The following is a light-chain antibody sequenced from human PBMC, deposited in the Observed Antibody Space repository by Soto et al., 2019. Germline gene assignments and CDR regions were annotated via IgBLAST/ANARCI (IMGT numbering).Light chain of an antibody. V-gene: IGLV2-14*03. Sequence: QSALTQPGSVTGSTGQSITISCTGTSSDVGAYNFVSWHQQHPGKAPKLMIYNVYDRPSGISYRFSGSKSGNTASLTISGLQGEDEADYDCSAYTVSRTYVFGTGTKVTVL. CDR3: SAYTVSRTYV. CDR2: NVY. J-gene: IGLJ1*01. CDR1: SSDVGAYNF.